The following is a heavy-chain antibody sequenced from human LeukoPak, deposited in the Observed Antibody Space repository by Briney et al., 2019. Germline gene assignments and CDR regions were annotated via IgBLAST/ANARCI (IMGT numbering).Heavy chain of an antibody. J-gene: IGHJ1*01. CDR2: INTNTGNP. D-gene: IGHD3-3*01. CDR1: GYTFTSYA. CDR3: ARGYYDFWSGYHAQYFRH. Sequence: GASVKVSCKASGYTFTSYAMNWVRQAPGQGLEWMGWINTNTGNPTYAQGFTERFVFSLDTSVSTAYLQINSLKAEDTAVYYCARGYYDFWSGYHAQYFRHWGQGTLVTVSS. V-gene: IGHV7-4-1*02.